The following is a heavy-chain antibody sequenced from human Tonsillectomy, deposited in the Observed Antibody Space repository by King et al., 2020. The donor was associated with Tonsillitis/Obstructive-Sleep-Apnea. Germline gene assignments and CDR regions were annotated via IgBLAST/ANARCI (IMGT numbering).Heavy chain of an antibody. CDR1: GGSIGGYY. Sequence: QLQESGPGLVKPSETLSLTCTVSGGSIGGYYWNWIRQPPGKGLEWIAYIYNSGSTNYKPSLKSRVTISVDTSKNQISLKLSSVTAADPAVYYCARTPRLIVVVTAPPSRYFDRWGRGTLVIVSS. D-gene: IGHD2-21*02. CDR2: IYNSGST. CDR3: ARTPRLIVVVTAPPSRYFDR. V-gene: IGHV4-59*01. J-gene: IGHJ2*01.